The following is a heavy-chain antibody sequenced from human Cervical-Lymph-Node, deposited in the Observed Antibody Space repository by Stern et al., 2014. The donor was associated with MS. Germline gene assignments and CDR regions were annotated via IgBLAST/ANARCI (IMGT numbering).Heavy chain of an antibody. V-gene: IGHV4-34*02. D-gene: IGHD2-21*01. CDR1: GGSFTGYF. CDR3: ARGPPLMVISWFDP. CDR2: INHRGRV. Sequence: HVQLQQCGAGLLKPSETLSLTCAGYGGSFTGYFWSWIRQPPGKGLEWIGEINHRGRVNYNPSLKSRVIMSVDTSKNQFSLNLTSVAVADTAVYYCARGPPLMVISWFDPWGQGTLVTVSS. J-gene: IGHJ5*02.